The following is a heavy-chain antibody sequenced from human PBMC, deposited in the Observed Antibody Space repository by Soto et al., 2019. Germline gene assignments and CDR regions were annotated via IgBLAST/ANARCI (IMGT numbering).Heavy chain of an antibody. CDR1: GYTFTGYY. D-gene: IGHD2-21*02. Sequence: ASVKVSCKASGYTFTGYYMHWVRQAPGQGLEWMGWINPNSGGTNYAQKFQGWVTMTRDTSISTAYMELSRLRSDDTAVYYCARERGPNCGGDCYAFDYWGQGTLVTVSS. V-gene: IGHV1-2*04. CDR2: INPNSGGT. J-gene: IGHJ4*02. CDR3: ARERGPNCGGDCYAFDY.